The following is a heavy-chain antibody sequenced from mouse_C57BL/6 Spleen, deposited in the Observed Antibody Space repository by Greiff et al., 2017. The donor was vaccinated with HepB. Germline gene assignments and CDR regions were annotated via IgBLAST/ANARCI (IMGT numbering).Heavy chain of an antibody. J-gene: IGHJ4*01. D-gene: IGHD2-5*01. CDR2: IYPGGGNT. CDR3: ARNHYSNYDYAMDY. Sequence: QVQLQQSGPELVKPGASVKISCKASGYSFTSYYIHWVKQRPGQGLEWIGWIYPGGGNTKYNEKFKGKATLTADTSSSTAYMQLSSLTSEDSAVYYCARNHYSNYDYAMDYWGQGTSVTVSS. CDR1: GYSFTSYY. V-gene: IGHV1-66*01.